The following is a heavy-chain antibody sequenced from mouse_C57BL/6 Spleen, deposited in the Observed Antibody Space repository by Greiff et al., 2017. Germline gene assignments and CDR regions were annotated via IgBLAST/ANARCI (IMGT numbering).Heavy chain of an antibody. CDR3: ASGGYYGSSYIYFDY. CDR1: GYSITSGYY. V-gene: IGHV3-6*01. Sequence: DVQLQESGPGLVKPSQSLSLTCSVTGYSITSGYYWNWIRQFPGNKLEWMGYISYDGSNNYNPSLKNRISITRDTSKNQFFLKLNSVTTEDTATYYCASGGYYGSSYIYFDYWGQGTTLTVSS. J-gene: IGHJ2*01. CDR2: ISYDGSN. D-gene: IGHD1-1*01.